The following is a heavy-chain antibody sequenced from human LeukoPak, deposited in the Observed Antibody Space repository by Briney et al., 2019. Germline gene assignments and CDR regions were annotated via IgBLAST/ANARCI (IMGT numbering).Heavy chain of an antibody. Sequence: GGSLRLSCAASGFTFSGSAMHWVRQASGKGLEWVSCIRSKANSYATAYAASVKGRFTISRDDSKNTAYLQMNSLKTEDTAVYYCTRHVPNSGYANFDYWGQGTLVTVSS. J-gene: IGHJ4*02. CDR2: IRSKANSYAT. V-gene: IGHV3-73*01. D-gene: IGHD5-12*01. CDR1: GFTFSGSA. CDR3: TRHVPNSGYANFDY.